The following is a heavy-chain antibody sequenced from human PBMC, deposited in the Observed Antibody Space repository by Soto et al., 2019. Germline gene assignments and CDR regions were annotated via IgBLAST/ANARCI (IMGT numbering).Heavy chain of an antibody. Sequence: PGGSLRLSCAASGFTFSNYGMHWVRQAPGKGLEWVAVISYDGRNKYYADSVKGRFTISRDNSKKTLYLQMNSLRAEDTAVYYCAKERGSGWYYYYGMDVWGQGTTVTVSS. CDR3: AKERGSGWYYYYGMDV. CDR2: ISYDGRNK. J-gene: IGHJ6*02. CDR1: GFTFSNYG. D-gene: IGHD6-19*01. V-gene: IGHV3-30*18.